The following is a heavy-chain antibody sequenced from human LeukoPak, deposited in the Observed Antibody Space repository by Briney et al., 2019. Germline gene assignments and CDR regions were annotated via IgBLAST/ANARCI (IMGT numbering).Heavy chain of an antibody. CDR2: IYGSGST. CDR3: ARSGVWLRGTTAFDY. CDR1: GGSISSYY. V-gene: IGHV4-59*12. Sequence: SETLSLTCTVSGGSISSYYWSWIRQPPGKGLEWIGHIYGSGSTNYNPSLKSRVTLSVDTSKNQFSLKLSSVTAADTAVYYCARSGVWLRGTTAFDYWGQGTLVTVSS. J-gene: IGHJ4*02. D-gene: IGHD4-17*01.